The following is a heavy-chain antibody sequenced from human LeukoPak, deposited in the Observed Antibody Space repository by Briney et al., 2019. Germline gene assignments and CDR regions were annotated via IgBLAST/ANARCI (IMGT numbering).Heavy chain of an antibody. CDR1: GDSIRSYY. CDR2: IYYSGST. V-gene: IGHV4-59*01. CDR3: ARDAARQYYMDV. J-gene: IGHJ6*03. D-gene: IGHD6-6*01. Sequence: SETLSLTCTVSGDSIRSYYWSWIRQPPGKGLEWIGYIYYSGSTNYNPSLKSRVTISVDTSRNQFSLKLSSVTAADTAVYYCARDAARQYYMDVWGKGTTVTVSS.